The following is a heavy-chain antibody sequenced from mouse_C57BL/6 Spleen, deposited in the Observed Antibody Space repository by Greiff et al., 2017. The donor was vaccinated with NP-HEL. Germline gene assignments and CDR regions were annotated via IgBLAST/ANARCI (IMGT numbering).Heavy chain of an antibody. J-gene: IGHJ1*03. Sequence: EVQLQQSGPGLVKPSPSLSLTCSATGYSFTSGYYWNWIRQFPGNKLEWMGYISYDGSNNYNPSLKNRISITRDTSKNQFFLKLKSVTTEDTATYYCARENYGSSCGWGTGTTVTVSS. V-gene: IGHV3-6*01. CDR2: ISYDGSN. CDR3: ARENYGSSCG. CDR1: GYSFTSGYY. D-gene: IGHD1-1*01.